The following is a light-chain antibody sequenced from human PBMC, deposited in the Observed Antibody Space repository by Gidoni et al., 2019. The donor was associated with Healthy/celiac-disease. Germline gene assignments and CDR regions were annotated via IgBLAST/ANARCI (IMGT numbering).Light chain of an antibody. V-gene: IGKV3-20*01. CDR2: GAS. J-gene: IGKJ4*01. CDR3: QQYGSSALT. Sequence: EIVLTQSPGTLSLSPGERATLPCRSSQSVSSSYLAWYQQKPGQAPRLLIYGASSRATGIPDRCSSSGSATVFTLTISMLEPDVFALYYCQQYGSSALTFGGGTKVEIK. CDR1: QSVSSSY.